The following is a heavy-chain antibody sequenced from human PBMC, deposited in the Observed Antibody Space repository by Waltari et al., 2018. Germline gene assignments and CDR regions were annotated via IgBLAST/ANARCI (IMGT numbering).Heavy chain of an antibody. D-gene: IGHD6-19*01. V-gene: IGHV3-21*01. CDR1: GFTFSSYS. CDR2: ISSSSSYI. Sequence: EVQLVESGGGLVKPGGSLRLSCAASGFTFSSYSMNWVRQAPGKGLEWVSSISSSSSYIYYADSVKGRFTISRDNAKNSLYLQMNSLRAEDTAVYYCARSGYSSGWRSWYFDLWGRGTLVTVSS. CDR3: ARSGYSSGWRSWYFDL. J-gene: IGHJ2*01.